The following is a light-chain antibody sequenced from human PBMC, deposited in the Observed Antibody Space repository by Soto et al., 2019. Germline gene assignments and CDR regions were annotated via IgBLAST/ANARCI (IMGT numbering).Light chain of an antibody. CDR1: SSDVGGYNY. CDR3: SSYTTSSPLV. V-gene: IGLV2-14*01. Sequence: QSVLTQPASVSGSPGQSITISCTGTSSDVGGYNYVSWYQQHPGKAPKLMIYEVSNRPSGVSNRFSGSKSGNTASLTISGPQAEEEADYNCSSYTTSSPLVFGTGTKLPAL. CDR2: EVS. J-gene: IGLJ1*01.